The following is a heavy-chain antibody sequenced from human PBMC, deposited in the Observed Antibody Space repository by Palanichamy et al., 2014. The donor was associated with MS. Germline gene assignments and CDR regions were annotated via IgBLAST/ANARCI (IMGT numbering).Heavy chain of an antibody. Sequence: QVQXVQSGAEVKKPGSSVKVSCKASGGTFSSYAISWVRQAPGQGLEWMGGIIPIFGTANYAQKFQGRVTITADKSTSTAYMELSSLRSEDTAVYYCARVSIESPGGGSYSWGAFDIWGQGTMVTVSS. CDR2: IIPIFGTA. J-gene: IGHJ3*02. V-gene: IGHV1-69*06. CDR1: GGTFSSYA. D-gene: IGHD1-26*01. CDR3: ARVSIESPGGGSYSWGAFDI.